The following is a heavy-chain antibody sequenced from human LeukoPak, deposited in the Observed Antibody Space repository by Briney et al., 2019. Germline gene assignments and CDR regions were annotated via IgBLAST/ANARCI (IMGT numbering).Heavy chain of an antibody. Sequence: ASVKVSCKTSGYTFTTYGISWVRQAPGQGLEWMGWIRAYNGNTKYAQKLQGRVTMTTDTSTSTAYMELRSLRSEDTAVYYCARDPVSSSWYSYYYYGMDVWGQGTTVTVSS. CDR3: ARDPVSSSWYSYYYYGMDV. CDR2: IRAYNGNT. D-gene: IGHD6-13*01. J-gene: IGHJ6*02. CDR1: GYTFTTYG. V-gene: IGHV1-18*01.